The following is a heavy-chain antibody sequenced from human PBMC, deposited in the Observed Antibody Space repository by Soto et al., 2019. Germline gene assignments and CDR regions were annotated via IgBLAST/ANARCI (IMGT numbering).Heavy chain of an antibody. J-gene: IGHJ4*02. D-gene: IGHD1-1*01. CDR1: GYSVSSSDYY. CDR2: MLYSGLT. Sequence: SETLSLTCSVSGYSVSSSDYYWAWIRQPPGKGLEWIGSMLYSGLTYYNPSLKSRVTLSVDTSKNQFSLKLSSVTAADTAVYYCARGGGRDGYNSDFDYWGQGTLVTVSS. V-gene: IGHV4-39*07. CDR3: ARGGGRDGYNSDFDY.